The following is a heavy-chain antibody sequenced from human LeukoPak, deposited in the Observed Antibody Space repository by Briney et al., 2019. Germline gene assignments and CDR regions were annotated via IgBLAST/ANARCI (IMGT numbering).Heavy chain of an antibody. CDR2: ISSSNI. J-gene: IGHJ4*02. D-gene: IGHD3-22*01. V-gene: IGHV3-21*01. Sequence: PAGSLRLSCPASAFTFSSYSMNCVRQAPGKGLEWVSSISSSNIYYAHSVKGRFTISRDNAKNSLYLQMNSLRAEDTAVYYCARVKYYYDSSGYYEGAYDYWGRGTLITVSS. CDR3: ARVKYYYDSSGYYEGAYDY. CDR1: AFTFSSYS.